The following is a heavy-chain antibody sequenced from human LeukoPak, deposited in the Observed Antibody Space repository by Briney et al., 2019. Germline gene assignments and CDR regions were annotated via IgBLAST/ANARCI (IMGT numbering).Heavy chain of an antibody. CDR1: GFTVSSYW. D-gene: IGHD3-22*01. Sequence: PGGSLRLSCAASGFTVSSYWMHWVRQPPGKELLWVARINVEGNYMDYAESVKGRFTISRDSAKNTLYLQMNSLGAEDTAVYSCARDLTGPYDHWGQGTLVTVSS. J-gene: IGHJ4*02. CDR2: INVEGNYM. V-gene: IGHV3-74*01. CDR3: ARDLTGPYDH.